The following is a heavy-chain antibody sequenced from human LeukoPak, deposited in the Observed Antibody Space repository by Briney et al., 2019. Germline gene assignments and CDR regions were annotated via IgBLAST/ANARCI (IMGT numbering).Heavy chain of an antibody. CDR3: ARIRTDKYYFDY. CDR1: GFTFSNYA. CDR2: ISGSDGTT. V-gene: IGHV3-23*01. D-gene: IGHD1-1*01. J-gene: IGHJ4*02. Sequence: PGGSLRLSCAGSGFTFSNYAMTWVRQAPGKGLEWVASISGSDGTTYYADSVKGRFTISRDNSKNTLYLQMNSLRAEDTAVYYCARIRTDKYYFDYWGQGTLVTVSS.